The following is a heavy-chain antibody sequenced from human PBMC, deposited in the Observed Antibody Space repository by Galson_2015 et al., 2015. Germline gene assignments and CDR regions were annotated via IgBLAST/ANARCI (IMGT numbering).Heavy chain of an antibody. CDR3: ARRHTGLYYYYGMDV. CDR2: INSDGSST. Sequence: SLRLSCAASGFTFSSYWMHWVRQAPGKGLVWVSRINSDGSSTSYADSVKGRFTISGDNAKNTLYLQMNSLRAEDTAVYYCARRHTGLYYYYGMDVWGQGTTVTVSS. D-gene: IGHD1-1*01. J-gene: IGHJ6*02. CDR1: GFTFSSYW. V-gene: IGHV3-74*01.